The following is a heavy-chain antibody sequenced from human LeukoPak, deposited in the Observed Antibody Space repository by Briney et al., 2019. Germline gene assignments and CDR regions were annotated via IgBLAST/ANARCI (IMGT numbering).Heavy chain of an antibody. Sequence: SETLSLTCTVSGFSISSGYYWGWIRQPPGKGLEWIGSIYHSGSTYYNPSLKSRVTISVDTSKNQFSLKLSSVTAADTAVYYCARVVLVVGATVYYYMDVWGKGTTVTISS. CDR3: ARVVLVVGATVYYYMDV. J-gene: IGHJ6*03. D-gene: IGHD2-15*01. CDR1: GFSISSGYY. V-gene: IGHV4-38-2*02. CDR2: IYHSGST.